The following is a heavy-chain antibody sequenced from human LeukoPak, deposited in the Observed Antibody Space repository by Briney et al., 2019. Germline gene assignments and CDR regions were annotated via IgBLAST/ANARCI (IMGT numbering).Heavy chain of an antibody. CDR2: ISSSGSTI. CDR1: GFTFSDYY. V-gene: IGHV3-11*04. D-gene: IGHD3-22*01. J-gene: IGHJ6*03. Sequence: GGSLRLSCAASGFTFSDYYMSWIRQAPGKGLEWVSYISSSGSTIYYADSVKGRFTISRDNAKNSLYLQMNSLRAEDTAVYYCARESSMIVVHVAGFRDYYYYYMDVWGKGTTVTVSS. CDR3: ARESSMIVVHVAGFRDYYYYYMDV.